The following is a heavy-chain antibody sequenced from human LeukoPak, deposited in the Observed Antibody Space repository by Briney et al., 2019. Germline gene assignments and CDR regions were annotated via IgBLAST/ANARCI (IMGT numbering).Heavy chain of an antibody. J-gene: IGHJ4*02. D-gene: IGHD2-15*01. CDR3: AKDMYGDRCCYDY. V-gene: IGHV3-9*01. Sequence: PGGSLRLSCAASGFTFDDYAMHWVRQAPGKGLEWVSGISWNSGSIGYADSVKGRFTISRDNAKNSLYLQMNSLRAEDTALYYCAKDMYGDRCCYDYWGQGTLATVSS. CDR2: ISWNSGSI. CDR1: GFTFDDYA.